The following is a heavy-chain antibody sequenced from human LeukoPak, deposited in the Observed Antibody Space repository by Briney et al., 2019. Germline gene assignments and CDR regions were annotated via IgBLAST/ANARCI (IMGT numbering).Heavy chain of an antibody. Sequence: SETLSLTCAVYGRSFSGYYWSWLRQPPGKGLEWIGEINHSGSTNYNPSLKRRVTISIDTSKNQFSLNLSSVSAGGDAVYYCARVAAGRRDYWGQGTLVTVSS. CDR1: GRSFSGYY. CDR3: ARVAAGRRDY. V-gene: IGHV4-34*01. D-gene: IGHD6-13*01. J-gene: IGHJ4*02. CDR2: INHSGST.